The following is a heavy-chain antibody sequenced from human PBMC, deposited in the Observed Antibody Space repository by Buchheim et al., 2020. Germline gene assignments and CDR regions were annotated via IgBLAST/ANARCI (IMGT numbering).Heavy chain of an antibody. CDR3: ARQNQMAVAGYNWFDP. CDR2: IYYSGST. D-gene: IGHD6-19*01. CDR1: GGSISSSSYY. V-gene: IGHV4-39*01. Sequence: QVQLQESGPGLVKPSQTLSLTCTVSGGSISSSSYYWGWIRQPPGKGLEWIGSIYYSGSTYYNPSLKSRVTISVDTSKNQFSLKLSSVTAADTAVYYCARQNQMAVAGYNWFDPWGQGTL. J-gene: IGHJ5*02.